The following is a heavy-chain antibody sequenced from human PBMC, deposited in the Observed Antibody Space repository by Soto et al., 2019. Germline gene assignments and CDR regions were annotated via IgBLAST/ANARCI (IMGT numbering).Heavy chain of an antibody. J-gene: IGHJ5*02. Sequence: SETLSLTCAVYGGSFSNYYWSWIRQPPGKGLEWIGEINHSGSTNYNPSLKSRVTISVDTSKNQFSLKLSSVTAADTAVYYCARGLSAVVTAINNWFDPWGQGTLVTVSS. CDR2: INHSGST. CDR3: ARGLSAVVTAINNWFDP. D-gene: IGHD2-21*02. V-gene: IGHV4-34*01. CDR1: GGSFSNYY.